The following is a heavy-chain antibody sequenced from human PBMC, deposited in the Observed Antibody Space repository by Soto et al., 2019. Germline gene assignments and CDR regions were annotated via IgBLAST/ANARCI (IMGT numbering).Heavy chain of an antibody. CDR3: AKDLDYYGSGSYRETFYYYGMDV. Sequence: GGSLRLSCAASGFTFSSYAMSWVRQAPGKGLEWVSAISGSGGSTYCADSVKGRFTISRDNSKNTLYLQMNSLRAEDTAVYYCAKDLDYYGSGSYRETFYYYGMDVWGQGPTVTVSS. V-gene: IGHV3-23*01. CDR2: ISGSGGST. J-gene: IGHJ6*02. D-gene: IGHD3-10*01. CDR1: GFTFSSYA.